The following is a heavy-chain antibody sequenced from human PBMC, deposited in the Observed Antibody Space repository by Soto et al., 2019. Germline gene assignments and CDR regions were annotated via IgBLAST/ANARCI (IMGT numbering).Heavy chain of an antibody. J-gene: IGHJ6*02. CDR3: AKEGCTNVVCYRGYYYYGMDV. CDR1: GFTFSSYA. V-gene: IGHV3-23*01. CDR2: ISGSGGST. D-gene: IGHD2-8*01. Sequence: LRLSCAASGFTFSSYAMSWVRQAPGKGLEWVSAISGSGGSTYYADSVKGRFTISRDNSKNTLYLQMNSLRAEDTAVYYCAKEGCTNVVCYRGYYYYGMDVWGQGTTVTVSS.